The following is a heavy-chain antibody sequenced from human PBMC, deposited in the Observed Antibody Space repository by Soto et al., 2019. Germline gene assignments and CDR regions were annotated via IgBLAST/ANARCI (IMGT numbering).Heavy chain of an antibody. CDR2: ISYDGSNK. Sequence: QVQLVESGGGVVQPGRSLRLSCAASGFTFSSYGMHWVRQAPGKGLEWVAVISYDGSNKYYADSVKGRFTISRDNSKNTLYLQMNSLRAEDTAAYYCAKIPGYSSIDPYGMDVWGQGTTVTVSS. CDR3: AKIPGYSSIDPYGMDV. J-gene: IGHJ6*02. CDR1: GFTFSSYG. D-gene: IGHD6-13*01. V-gene: IGHV3-30*18.